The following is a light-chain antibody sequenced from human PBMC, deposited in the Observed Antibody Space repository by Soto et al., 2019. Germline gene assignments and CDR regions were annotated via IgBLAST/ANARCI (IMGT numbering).Light chain of an antibody. V-gene: IGKV3-20*01. Sequence: PGERATLSCRASQSVRSTSLAWYQQKPGQAPRLLIYGASNRATGIPDRFSGSGSGTDFTLTISRLEPEDFAVYYCQQYGSSGTFGQGTKVDIK. CDR2: GAS. CDR3: QQYGSSGT. CDR1: QSVRSTS. J-gene: IGKJ1*01.